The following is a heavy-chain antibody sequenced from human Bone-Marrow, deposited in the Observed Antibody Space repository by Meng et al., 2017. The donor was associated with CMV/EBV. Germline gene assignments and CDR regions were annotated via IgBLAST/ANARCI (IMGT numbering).Heavy chain of an antibody. CDR2: INPSGSST. J-gene: IGHJ6*02. CDR3: ASGRGIAAAGEPRMDV. D-gene: IGHD6-13*01. Sequence: ASVKVSCKASGYTFTSYYMHWVRQAPGQGLEWMGIINPSGSSTSYAQKFQGRVTMTRDTSTSTVYMELSSLRSEDTAVYYCASGRGIAAAGEPRMDVWGQGNTVTVSS. CDR1: GYTFTSYY. V-gene: IGHV1-46*01.